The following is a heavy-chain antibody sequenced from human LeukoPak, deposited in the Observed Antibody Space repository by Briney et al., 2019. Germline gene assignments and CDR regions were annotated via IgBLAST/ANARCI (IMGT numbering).Heavy chain of an antibody. CDR2: ISGSGGST. Sequence: GGSLRLSCAASGFTFSSYAMSWVRQAPGKGLEWVSAISGSGGSTYYADSVKDRFTISRDNSKNTLYLQMNSLRAEDTAVYYCARRIAAAGTRWFDPWGQGTLVTVSS. CDR1: GFTFSSYA. D-gene: IGHD6-13*01. CDR3: ARRIAAAGTRWFDP. J-gene: IGHJ5*02. V-gene: IGHV3-23*01.